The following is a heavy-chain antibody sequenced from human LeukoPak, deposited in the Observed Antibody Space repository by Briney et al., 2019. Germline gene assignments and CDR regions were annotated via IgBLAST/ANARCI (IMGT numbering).Heavy chain of an antibody. CDR2: IYPGDPDT. V-gene: IGHV5-51*01. CDR1: GYSFTSYW. CDR3: ARQLAVGGDY. Sequence: GASLQISCKGSGYSFTSYWIGWVRQLPGKGLEWMGIIYPGDPDTRYSPSFQGQVTISADKSISTAYLQWSSLKASDTAMYYCARQLAVGGDYWGQGTLVTVSS. D-gene: IGHD6-19*01. J-gene: IGHJ4*02.